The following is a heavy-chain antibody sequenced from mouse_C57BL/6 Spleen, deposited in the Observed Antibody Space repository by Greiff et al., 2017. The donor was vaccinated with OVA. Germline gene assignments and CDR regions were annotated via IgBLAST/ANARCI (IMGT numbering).Heavy chain of an antibody. V-gene: IGHV1-15*01. CDR3: TRDCYGSTWFAY. J-gene: IGHJ3*01. CDR2: IDPETGGT. D-gene: IGHD1-1*01. CDR1: GYTFTDYE. Sequence: QVQLQQSGAELVRPGASVTLSCKASGYTFTDYEMHWVKQTPVHGLEWIGAIDPETGGTAYNQKFKGKAILTADKSSSTAYMELRSLTSEDSAVYYCTRDCYGSTWFAYWGQGTLVTVSA.